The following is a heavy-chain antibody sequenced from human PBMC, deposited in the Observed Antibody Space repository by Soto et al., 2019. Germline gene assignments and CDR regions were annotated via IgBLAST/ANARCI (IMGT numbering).Heavy chain of an antibody. Sequence: GASVKVSCKASGYTFTSYYMHWVRQAPGQGLEWMGIINPSGGSTKYSQKFQGRVTITRDTSASTAYMELSSLRSEDTAVYYCARNWYDYVWGSYRPDLYYFDYWGQGTLVTVSS. CDR2: INPSGGST. CDR3: ARNWYDYVWGSYRPDLYYFDY. J-gene: IGHJ4*02. D-gene: IGHD3-16*02. V-gene: IGHV1-46*01. CDR1: GYTFTSYY.